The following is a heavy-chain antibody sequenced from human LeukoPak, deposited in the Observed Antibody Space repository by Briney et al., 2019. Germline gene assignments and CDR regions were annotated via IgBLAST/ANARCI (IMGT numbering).Heavy chain of an antibody. Sequence: GASVTVSCKASGYTFTSNGFTWVRQAPGQGLEWMGWISAYSANTNYAQKFQGRVTMTTDTSTSTAYMELRSLRSDDTAVYYGATTTTGWFAPCGQGTLVTVSS. CDR2: ISAYSANT. V-gene: IGHV1-18*01. J-gene: IGHJ5*02. D-gene: IGHD1-1*01. CDR3: ATTTTGWFAP. CDR1: GYTFTSNG.